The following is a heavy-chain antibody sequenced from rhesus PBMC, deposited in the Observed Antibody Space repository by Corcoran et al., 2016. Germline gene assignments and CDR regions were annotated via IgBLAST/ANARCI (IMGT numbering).Heavy chain of an antibody. CDR1: GGSIRGYY. D-gene: IGHD3-28*01. V-gene: IGHV4-165*01. CDR2: IGGRSGNP. J-gene: IGHJ4*01. Sequence: QVQLQESGPGVVKPSETLSLTCAVSGGSIRGYYLWSWLRQPPGKGLEWIGYIGGRSGNPNDNPSLKKRVNMSKDTSKNQFSLKLSSVTAADTAGYYGARDRYYDSGYYFDYWGQGVLVTVSS. CDR3: ARDRYYDSGYYFDY.